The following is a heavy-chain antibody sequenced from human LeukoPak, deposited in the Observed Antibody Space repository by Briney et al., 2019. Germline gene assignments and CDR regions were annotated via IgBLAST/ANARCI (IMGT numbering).Heavy chain of an antibody. J-gene: IGHJ4*02. CDR2: IYSGGST. D-gene: IGHD4-17*01. CDR3: ARGAGDGYGDYRFDY. Sequence: SGGSLRLSCAASGFTFSSYAMSWVRQAPGKGLEWVSVIYSGGSTYYADSVKGRFTIYRDNSKNTLYLQMNSLRAEDTAVYYCARGAGDGYGDYRFDYWGQGTLVTVSS. V-gene: IGHV3-66*01. CDR1: GFTFSSYA.